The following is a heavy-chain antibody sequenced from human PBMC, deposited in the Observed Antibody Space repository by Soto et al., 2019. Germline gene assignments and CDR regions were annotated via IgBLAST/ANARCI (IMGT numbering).Heavy chain of an antibody. CDR1: GGTFSSYT. V-gene: IGHV1-69*02. D-gene: IGHD5-12*01. Sequence: QVQLVQSGAEVKKPGSSVKVSCKASGGTFSSYTISWVRQAPGQGLEWMGRIIPILGIANYAQKFQGRVTITADKSTSTAYRELSSLRSEDTAVYYCARGRDGYNYAFDYWGQGTLVTVSS. CDR2: IIPILGIA. J-gene: IGHJ4*02. CDR3: ARGRDGYNYAFDY.